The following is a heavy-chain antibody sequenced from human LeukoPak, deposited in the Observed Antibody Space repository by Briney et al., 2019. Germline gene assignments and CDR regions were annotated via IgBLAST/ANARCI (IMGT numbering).Heavy chain of an antibody. V-gene: IGHV3-7*03. Sequence: PGGSLRLSCAASGFTFSNYWMSWVRQAPGKGLEWVANIQPDGSEKYYVDSVKGRFSISGDNVRNSLYLQMNSLRAEDMAFYYCAKGLSGNIATAGFDSWGQGTLVIVSS. J-gene: IGHJ4*02. D-gene: IGHD6-13*01. CDR2: IQPDGSEK. CDR1: GFTFSNYW. CDR3: AKGLSGNIATAGFDS.